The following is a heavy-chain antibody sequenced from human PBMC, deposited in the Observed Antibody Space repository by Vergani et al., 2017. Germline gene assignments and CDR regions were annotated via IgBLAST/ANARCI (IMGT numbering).Heavy chain of an antibody. CDR3: AREGYDFWSGYPLSPGYFDL. J-gene: IGHJ2*01. Sequence: QVQLQESGPGLVKPSQTLSLTCTVSGGSISSGGYYWSWIRQHPGKGLEWIGYIYYSGSTYYNPSLKSRVTISVDTSKNQFSLKLSSVTAADTAVYYCAREGYDFWSGYPLSPGYFDLWGRGTLVTVSS. V-gene: IGHV4-31*03. CDR2: IYYSGST. D-gene: IGHD3-3*01. CDR1: GGSISSGGYY.